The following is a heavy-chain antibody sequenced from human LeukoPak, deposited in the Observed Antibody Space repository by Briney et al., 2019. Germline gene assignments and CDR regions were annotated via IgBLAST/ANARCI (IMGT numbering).Heavy chain of an antibody. CDR2: IYHSGST. V-gene: IGHV4-4*02. Sequence: SGTLSLTCAVSGGSIISSNWWNWVRQPPGKGLEWIGEIYHSGSTYYNPSLKSRVTISVDTSKNQFSLKLSSVTAADTAVYYCARVKMANNSPLCDYWGQGTLVTVSS. CDR3: ARVKMANNSPLCDY. J-gene: IGHJ4*02. CDR1: GGSIISSNW. D-gene: IGHD5-24*01.